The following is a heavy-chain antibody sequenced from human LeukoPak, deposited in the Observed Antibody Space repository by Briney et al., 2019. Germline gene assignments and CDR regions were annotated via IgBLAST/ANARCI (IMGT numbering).Heavy chain of an antibody. V-gene: IGHV1-69*04. CDR1: GGTFSSYA. D-gene: IGHD5-18*01. Sequence: ASVKVSCKASGGTFSSYAISWVRQAPGQGLEWMGRIIPILGIANYAQKFQGRVTITADKSTSTAYMELSSLRSEDTAVYYCAGADTAMVGIDYWGQGTLVTVSS. CDR2: IIPILGIA. CDR3: AGADTAMVGIDY. J-gene: IGHJ4*02.